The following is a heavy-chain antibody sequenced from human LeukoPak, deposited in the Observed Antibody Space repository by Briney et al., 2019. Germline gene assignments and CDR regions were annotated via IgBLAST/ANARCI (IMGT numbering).Heavy chain of an antibody. Sequence: PGGSLRLSCAASGFTFSSYAMSWVRQAPGKGLEWVSDISSGGSTYYADCVKGRFTISRDKSKNTLYLHMNSLRAEDTAVYYCAKVATWTYFDYWGQGTLVTVSS. J-gene: IGHJ4*02. D-gene: IGHD3/OR15-3a*01. CDR2: ISSGGST. CDR3: AKVATWTYFDY. V-gene: IGHV3-23*01. CDR1: GFTFSSYA.